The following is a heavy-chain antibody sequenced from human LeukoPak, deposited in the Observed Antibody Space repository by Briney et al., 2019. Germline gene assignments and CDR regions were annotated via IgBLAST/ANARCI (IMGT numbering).Heavy chain of an antibody. CDR2: ISWNSGSI. D-gene: IGHD1-14*01. CDR3: AKGNRLIPPYYFDY. V-gene: IGHV3-9*01. CDR1: GFTFDDYA. Sequence: GRSLRLSCAASGFTFDDYAMHWVRQAPGKGLEWVSGISWNSGSIGYADSVKGRLTISRDNAKNSLYLQMNSLRAEDTALYYCAKGNRLIPPYYFDYWGQGTLVTVSS. J-gene: IGHJ4*02.